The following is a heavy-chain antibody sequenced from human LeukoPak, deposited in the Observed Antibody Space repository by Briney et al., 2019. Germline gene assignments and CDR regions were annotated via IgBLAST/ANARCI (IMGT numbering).Heavy chain of an antibody. CDR2: ISSSSSYI. CDR1: GFTFSSYS. CDR3: ARGSYGGNGFDY. D-gene: IGHD4-23*01. V-gene: IGHV3-21*01. J-gene: IGHJ4*02. Sequence: GGSLRLSCAASGFTFSSYSMNWVRQAPGKGLEWVSSISSSSSYIYYADSVKGRFTISRDNAKNSLYLQMNSLRAEDTAVYCCARGSYGGNGFDYWGQGTLVTVSS.